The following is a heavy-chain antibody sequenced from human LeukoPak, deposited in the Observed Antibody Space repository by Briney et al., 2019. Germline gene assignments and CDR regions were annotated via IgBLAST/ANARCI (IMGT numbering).Heavy chain of an antibody. D-gene: IGHD5-24*01. CDR3: ARCRDGYKHFDY. V-gene: IGHV3-66*02. Sequence: GGSLRLSCAASGFTVSSNYMSWVRQAPGKGLEWVSVIYSGGSTYYADSVKGRFTISRDNSKNTLYLQTNSLRAEDTAVYYCARCRDGYKHFDYWGQGTLVTVSS. J-gene: IGHJ4*02. CDR2: IYSGGST. CDR1: GFTVSSNY.